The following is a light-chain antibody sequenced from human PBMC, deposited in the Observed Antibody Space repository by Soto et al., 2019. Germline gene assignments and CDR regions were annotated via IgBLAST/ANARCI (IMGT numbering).Light chain of an antibody. Sequence: QSALTQPASVSGSPGQSITISCTGTSSDVGAYNYVSWYQQHPGKAPKLMIYEVNYRPSGVSNRFSGSKSGNTASLTISGLQAEEEADYYCCSYASSSTFVFGTGTKVTVL. J-gene: IGLJ1*01. CDR2: EVN. V-gene: IGLV2-14*01. CDR1: SSDVGAYNY. CDR3: CSYASSSTFV.